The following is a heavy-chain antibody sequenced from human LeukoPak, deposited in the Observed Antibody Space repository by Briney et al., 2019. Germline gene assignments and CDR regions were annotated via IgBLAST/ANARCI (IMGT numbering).Heavy chain of an antibody. D-gene: IGHD6-13*01. J-gene: IGHJ5*02. CDR3: ARDGESIAAAAYNWFDP. V-gene: IGHV3-11*01. Sequence: GGSLRLSCAASGFTFSDYYMSWLRQAPGKGLEWVSYISSSGSTIYYADSVKGRFTISRDNAKNSLYLQMNSLRAEDTAVYYCARDGESIAAAAYNWFDPWGQGTLVTVSS. CDR2: ISSSGSTI. CDR1: GFTFSDYY.